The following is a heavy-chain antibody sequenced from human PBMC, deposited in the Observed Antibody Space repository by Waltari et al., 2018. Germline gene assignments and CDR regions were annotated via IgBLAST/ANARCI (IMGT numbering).Heavy chain of an antibody. D-gene: IGHD3-16*01. CDR1: GGSISSSSYY. J-gene: IGHJ4*02. CDR2: IYYSGST. V-gene: IGHV4-39*01. CDR3: ARLGLGGVGSYYFDY. Sequence: QLQLQESGPGLVKPSETLSLTCTVSGGSISSSSYYWGWIRQPPGKGLEWIGSIYYSGSTYYNPALKRRVTISVDTSKNQFSLKLSSVTAADTAVYYCARLGLGGVGSYYFDYWGQGTLVTVSS.